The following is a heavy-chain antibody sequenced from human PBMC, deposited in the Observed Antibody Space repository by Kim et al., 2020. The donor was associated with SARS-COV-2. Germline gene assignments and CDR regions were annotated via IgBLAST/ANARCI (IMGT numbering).Heavy chain of an antibody. CDR3: ARDQTTGDYYFDY. J-gene: IGHJ4*02. D-gene: IGHD4-17*01. V-gene: IGHV3-30*01. Sequence: YGDSVKARFTISRDNSKNTLYLQMTSLRAEDTVVYYCARDQTTGDYYFDYWGQGTLVTVSS.